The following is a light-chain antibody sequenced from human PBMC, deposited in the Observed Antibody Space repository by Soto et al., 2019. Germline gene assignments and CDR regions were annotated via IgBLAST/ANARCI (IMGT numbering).Light chain of an antibody. J-gene: IGKJ4*01. CDR1: QAISNY. CDR2: DAS. V-gene: IGKV1-33*01. Sequence: DIPMTQSPSSLSASVGDRVTITCQASQAISNYLNWYQQKPGKAPKLLIYDASNLETGVPSRFSGSGSGTDFTFTISSLQPEDIATYYCQQYQAFGGGTKVEIK. CDR3: QQYQA.